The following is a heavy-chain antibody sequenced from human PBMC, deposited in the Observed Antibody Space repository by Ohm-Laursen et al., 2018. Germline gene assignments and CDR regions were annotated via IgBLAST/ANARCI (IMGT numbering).Heavy chain of an antibody. J-gene: IGHJ3*02. V-gene: IGHV3-23*01. Sequence: SLRLSCAASGFTFSTYAMTWVRQAPGKGLEWVSCMSDSGGSTFYADSVKGRFTISRNNSKNTVHLQMNSLRAEDTAVYYCAKEDYWRAFDIWGQGTMVTVSS. CDR2: MSDSGGST. CDR1: GFTFSTYA. CDR3: AKEDYWRAFDI. D-gene: IGHD2/OR15-2a*01.